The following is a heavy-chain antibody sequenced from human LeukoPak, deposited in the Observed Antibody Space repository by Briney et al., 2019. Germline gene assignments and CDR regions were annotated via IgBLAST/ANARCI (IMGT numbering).Heavy chain of an antibody. CDR1: GYTFTGYY. V-gene: IGHV1-2*02. D-gene: IGHD5-18*01. CDR3: ARGLARTSMVTRGGVRFDY. CDR2: IKPNSGGT. J-gene: IGHJ4*02. Sequence: ASVKVSCKPAGYTFTGYYIHWVRPAPGQGLEWMGWIKPNSGGTNYAQKFEDRVTMTRDTSLSTAYMELGRLRSDDTAVYYCARGLARTSMVTRGGVRFDYWGQGTLVTVSS.